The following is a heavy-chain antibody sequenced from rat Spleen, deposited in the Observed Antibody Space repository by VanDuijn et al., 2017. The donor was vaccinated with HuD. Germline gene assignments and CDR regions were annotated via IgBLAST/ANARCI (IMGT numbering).Heavy chain of an antibody. CDR3: ARQDYDFDY. Sequence: EVQLVESGGGLVQPGGSLKLSCVASGFTFNNYWMTWIRQAPGKGLEWVASISYEGSSTYYGDSVKGRFTISRDNAKSTLYLQMNSLRSEDTATYYCARQDYDFDYWGQGVMVTVSS. J-gene: IGHJ2*01. CDR2: ISYEGSST. V-gene: IGHV5-31*01. CDR1: GFTFNNYW. D-gene: IGHD1-11*01.